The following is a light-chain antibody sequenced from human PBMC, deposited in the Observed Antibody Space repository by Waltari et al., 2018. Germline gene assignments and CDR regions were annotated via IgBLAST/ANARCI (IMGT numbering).Light chain of an antibody. CDR2: EVS. J-gene: IGLJ1*01. Sequence: QSALTQPASVSGSPGQSITISCTGTSSDAGSYNYVSWYQQHPGKAPKLMIYEVSNRPSGVSSRFSGSKSGNTASLTISGLQAEDEADYYCSSYTSSSSYVFGTGTKVTVL. CDR1: SSDAGSYNY. V-gene: IGLV2-14*01. CDR3: SSYTSSSSYV.